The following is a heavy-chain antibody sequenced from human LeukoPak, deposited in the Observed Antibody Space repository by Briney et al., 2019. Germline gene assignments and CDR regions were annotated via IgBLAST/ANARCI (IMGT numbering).Heavy chain of an antibody. J-gene: IGHJ6*01. D-gene: IGHD2/OR15-2a*01. V-gene: IGHV3-23*01. CDR2: ISGSGDNT. Sequence: GGSLRLSCAASGFTFSGFAMSWVRRTPGRGLEWVSGISGSGDNTLYAASVKGRFTISRDNSKNTLYLEMNSLRAEDTAIYYCAKMKGHPLQKYYMDVWGQGTTVTVSS. CDR3: AKMKGHPLQKYYMDV. CDR1: GFTFSGFA.